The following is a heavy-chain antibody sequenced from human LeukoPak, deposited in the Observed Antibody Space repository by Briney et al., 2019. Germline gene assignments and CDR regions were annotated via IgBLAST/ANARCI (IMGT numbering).Heavy chain of an antibody. V-gene: IGHV1-2*02. J-gene: IGHJ4*02. CDR3: AREGQDIVVVPAPHAY. CDR1: GYTFTGYY. D-gene: IGHD2-2*01. Sequence: GASVKVSCKASGYTFTGYYMHWVRQAPGQGLEWMGWINPNSGGTNYAQKFQGRVTMTRDTSISTAYMELSRLRSDDTAVYYCAREGQDIVVVPAPHAYWGQGTLVTVSS. CDR2: INPNSGGT.